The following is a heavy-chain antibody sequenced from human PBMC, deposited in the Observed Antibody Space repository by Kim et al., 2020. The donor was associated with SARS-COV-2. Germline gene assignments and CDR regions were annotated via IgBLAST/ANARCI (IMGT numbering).Heavy chain of an antibody. J-gene: IGHJ4*02. Sequence: SETLSLTCTVSGGSISSSSYYWGWIRQPPGKDHEWLVSINYSGSTYYNPSLNSRFAISVDMSENQVSLSVTSVTAADTAVYYRVRQGGSSWAFDYWGRGTLVTVSS. CDR3: VRQGGSSWAFDY. V-gene: IGHV4-39*01. CDR2: INYSGST. D-gene: IGHD6-13*01. CDR1: GGSISSSSYY.